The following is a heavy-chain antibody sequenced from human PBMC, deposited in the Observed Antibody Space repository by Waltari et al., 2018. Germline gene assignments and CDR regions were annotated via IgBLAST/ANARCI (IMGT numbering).Heavy chain of an antibody. V-gene: IGHV3-7*03. CDR3: ATYRGLGY. CDR2: INNDGSAK. CDR1: GFMFSSYW. D-gene: IGHD5-18*01. Sequence: VKLVEVGGVLVEPGGSIRLACDCAGFMFSSYWVTWLRQGTGKGLAWVANINNDGSAKSYVDSVKGRFTISRDNTKSSFFLQMNRQRAEDTAVYYCATYRGLGYWGQGSLVTVSS. J-gene: IGHJ4*02.